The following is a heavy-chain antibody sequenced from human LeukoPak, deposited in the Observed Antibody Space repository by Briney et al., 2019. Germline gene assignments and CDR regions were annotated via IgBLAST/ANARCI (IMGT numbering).Heavy chain of an antibody. V-gene: IGHV4-39*07. J-gene: IGHJ6*02. CDR2: IYYSGST. CDR3: ARDRKGGDYGAYYYYYYGMDV. D-gene: IGHD4-17*01. Sequence: PSETLSLTCTVSGGSISSYYWGWIRQPPGKGLEWIGSIYYSGSTYYNPSLKSRVTISVDTSKNQFSLKLSSVTAADTAVYYCARDRKGGDYGAYYYYYYGMDVWGQGTTVTVSS. CDR1: GGSISSYY.